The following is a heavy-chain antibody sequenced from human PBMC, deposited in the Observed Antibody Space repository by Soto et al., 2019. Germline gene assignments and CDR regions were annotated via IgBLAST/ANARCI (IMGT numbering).Heavy chain of an antibody. CDR2: ISYDGSNK. Sequence: QVQLVESGGGVVQPGRSLRLSCAASGFTFSSYAMHWVRQAPGKGLAWVAVISYDGSNKYYADSVKGRFTISRDIYKNTLYLQMNSLRAEDTAVYYCARAGGLLLDYWVQGTLVTVSS. V-gene: IGHV3-30-3*01. CDR1: GFTFSSYA. J-gene: IGHJ4*02. CDR3: ARAGGLLLDY. D-gene: IGHD2-15*01.